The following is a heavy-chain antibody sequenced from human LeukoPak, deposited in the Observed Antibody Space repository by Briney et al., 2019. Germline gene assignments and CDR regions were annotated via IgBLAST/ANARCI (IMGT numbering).Heavy chain of an antibody. CDR2: FYTTGHT. J-gene: IGHJ4*02. D-gene: IGHD2-2*01. CDR3: ARVPAAMGNAIFDS. Sequence: SETLSLTCTVSGDSISSGSYYWSWIRQPAGKGLEWIWHFYTTGHTNYNPSLKTRVTISVDTSKNQFSLKLRSVTAADTAVYYCARVPAAMGNAIFDSWGQGSLVTVSS. V-gene: IGHV4-61*09. CDR1: GDSISSGSYY.